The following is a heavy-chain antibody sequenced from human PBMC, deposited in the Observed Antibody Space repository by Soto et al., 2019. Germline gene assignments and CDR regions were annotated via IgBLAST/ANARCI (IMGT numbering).Heavy chain of an antibody. V-gene: IGHV1-69*01. J-gene: IGHJ2*01. Sequence: QVQLVQSGAEVKKPGSSVKVSCKASGGTFSSYAISWVRQAPGQGLEWMGGIIPIFGTANYAQKFQGRVTITADESTSTAYMELSSLRSEDTAVYYCARVVAAAVMLLDWYFDLWGRGTLVTVSS. CDR3: ARVVAAAVMLLDWYFDL. CDR2: IIPIFGTA. CDR1: GGTFSSYA. D-gene: IGHD6-13*01.